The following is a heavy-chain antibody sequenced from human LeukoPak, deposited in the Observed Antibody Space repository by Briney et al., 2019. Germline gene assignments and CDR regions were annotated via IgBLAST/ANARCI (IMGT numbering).Heavy chain of an antibody. Sequence: GASVKVSFKASGYTFTGYYMHWVRQAPGQGLEWMGWINPSGGSTSYAQKFQGRVTMTRDMSTSTVYMELSSLRSEDTAVYYCARDRYYYYYMDVWGKGTTVTVSS. CDR3: ARDRYYYYYMDV. V-gene: IGHV1-46*01. CDR1: GYTFTGYY. J-gene: IGHJ6*03. CDR2: INPSGGST.